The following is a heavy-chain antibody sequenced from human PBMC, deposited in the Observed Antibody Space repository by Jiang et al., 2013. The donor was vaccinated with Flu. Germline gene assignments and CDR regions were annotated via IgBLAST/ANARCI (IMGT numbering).Heavy chain of an antibody. CDR3: AREAPSGSSSSWAEDAPLRY. D-gene: IGHD6-13*01. Sequence: SGAEVKKPGASVKVSCKASGYTFTSYAMHWVRQAPGQRLEWMGWINAGNGNTKYSQKFQGRVTITRDTSASTAYMELSSLRSEDTAVYYCAREAPSGSSSSWAEDAPLRYWGQGTLVTVSS. V-gene: IGHV1-3*01. J-gene: IGHJ4*02. CDR1: GYTFTSYA. CDR2: INAGNGNT.